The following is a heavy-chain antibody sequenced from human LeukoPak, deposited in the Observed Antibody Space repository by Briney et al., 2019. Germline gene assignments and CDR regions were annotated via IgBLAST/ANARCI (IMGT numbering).Heavy chain of an antibody. D-gene: IGHD3-22*01. Sequence: SVKVSCKASGYTFTSYDINWMRQATGQGLEWMGWMSPNSGNTGYAQKFQGGVTMTRNTSISTAYMELSSLRPEDTAVYYCARVRRGSGYYYAYWGQGTLVTVSS. CDR1: GYTFTSYD. CDR3: ARVRRGSGYYYAY. CDR2: MSPNSGNT. J-gene: IGHJ4*02. V-gene: IGHV1-8*01.